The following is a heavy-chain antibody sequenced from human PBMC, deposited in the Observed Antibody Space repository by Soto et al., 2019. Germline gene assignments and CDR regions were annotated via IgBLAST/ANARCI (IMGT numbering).Heavy chain of an antibody. Sequence: PSETLSLTCTVSGGSISSYYCSWIRHPPGKGLEWMGYIYYSGSTNYNPSLKSRVTISVDTSKNQFSLKLSSVTAADTAVYYCARNIAAAGNYYFDYWGQGILVTVSS. D-gene: IGHD6-13*01. V-gene: IGHV4-59*12. CDR3: ARNIAAAGNYYFDY. CDR2: IYYSGST. J-gene: IGHJ4*02. CDR1: GGSISSYY.